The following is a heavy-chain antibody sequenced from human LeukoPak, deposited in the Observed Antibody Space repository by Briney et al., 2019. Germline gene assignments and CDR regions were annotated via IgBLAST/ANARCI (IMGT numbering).Heavy chain of an antibody. Sequence: PGGSLRLSCAASGFTFSSYAMSWVRQAPGRGLQWVSAISGSGGGTYYADSVKGRFTISRDNSKNTLYLQMNSLRAEDTAVYYCAKDRALAARNYYYYYGMDVWGQGTTVTVSS. CDR1: GFTFSSYA. J-gene: IGHJ6*02. CDR3: AKDRALAARNYYYYYGMDV. CDR2: ISGSGGGT. D-gene: IGHD6-6*01. V-gene: IGHV3-23*01.